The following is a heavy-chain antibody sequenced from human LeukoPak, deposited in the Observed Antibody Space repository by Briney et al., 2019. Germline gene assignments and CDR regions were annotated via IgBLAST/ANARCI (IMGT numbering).Heavy chain of an antibody. CDR1: GGSFSGYY. CDR2: INHSGST. J-gene: IGHJ4*02. V-gene: IGHV4-34*01. CDR3: ARGGRRIFGVVSHFDY. Sequence: ASETLSLTCAVYGGSFSGYYWSWIRQPPGKGLEWIGEINHSGSTNYNPSLKSRVTISVDTSKNQFSLKLNSVTAADTAVYYCARGGRRIFGVVSHFDYWGQGTLVTVSS. D-gene: IGHD3-3*01.